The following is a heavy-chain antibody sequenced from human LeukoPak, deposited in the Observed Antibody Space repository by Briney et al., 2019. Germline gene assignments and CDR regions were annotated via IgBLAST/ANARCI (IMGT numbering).Heavy chain of an antibody. D-gene: IGHD3-22*01. CDR1: GFTFSSYA. Sequence: PGGSLRLSCAASGFTFSSYAMHRVRQAPGKGLEWVAVISYDGSNKYYADSVKGRFTISRDNSKNTLYLQMNSLRAEDTAVYYCARAGYDSSGYYRRPFDYWGQGTLVTVSS. CDR2: ISYDGSNK. J-gene: IGHJ4*02. V-gene: IGHV3-30-3*01. CDR3: ARAGYDSSGYYRRPFDY.